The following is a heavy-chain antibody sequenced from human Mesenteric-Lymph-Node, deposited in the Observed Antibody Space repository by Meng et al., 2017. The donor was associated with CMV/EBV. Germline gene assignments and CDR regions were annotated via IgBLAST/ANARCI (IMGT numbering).Heavy chain of an antibody. J-gene: IGHJ4*02. CDR2: INHSGGST. Sequence: KACVYTITSYMMHWVRQARRQGLEMIGIINHSGGSTTSAQKFQGRVTMTRDTSTSIDHMVLNSLRSEATAVYYGAREYCSSTSCYLFRWGQGTLVTVSS. V-gene: IGHV1-46*01. D-gene: IGHD2-2*01. CDR1: VYTITSYM. CDR3: AREYCSSTSCYLFR.